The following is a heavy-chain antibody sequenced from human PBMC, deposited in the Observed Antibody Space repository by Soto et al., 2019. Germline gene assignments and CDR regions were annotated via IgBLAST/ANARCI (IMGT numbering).Heavy chain of an antibody. V-gene: IGHV1-2*04. CDR2: INPNSGGT. J-gene: IGHJ6*02. Sequence: ASVKVSCKASGYTFTGYYMHWVRQAPGQGLEWMGWINPNSGGTNYAQKFQGWVTMTRDTSISTAYMELSRLRSDDTAVYYCARDGDYGSGIARMDVWGQGTTVTVSS. CDR1: GYTFTGYY. CDR3: ARDGDYGSGIARMDV. D-gene: IGHD3-10*01.